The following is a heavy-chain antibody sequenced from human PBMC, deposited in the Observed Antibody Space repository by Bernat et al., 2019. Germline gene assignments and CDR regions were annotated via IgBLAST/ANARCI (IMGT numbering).Heavy chain of an antibody. J-gene: IGHJ6*03. V-gene: IGHV3-11*05. CDR3: ARGTSTSAPYMDV. Sequence: QVQLVESGGGVVQPGRSLRLSCAASGFTFSDYYMSWIRQAPGTGLDWVSYISSSSSYTNYADSVKGRFTISRDNAKNSLYLQMNSLRAEDTAVYYCARGTSTSAPYMDVWGKGTMVTVSS. CDR1: GFTFSDYY. CDR2: ISSSSSYT.